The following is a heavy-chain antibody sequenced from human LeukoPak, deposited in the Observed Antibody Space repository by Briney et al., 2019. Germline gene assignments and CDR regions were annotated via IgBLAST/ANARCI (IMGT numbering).Heavy chain of an antibody. D-gene: IGHD3-16*01. CDR1: GGTFSSYA. Sequence: ASVKVSCKASGGTFSSYAISWVRQAPGQGLEWMGGISAYNGNTNYAQKLQGRVTMTTDTSTSTAYMELRSLRSDDTAVYYCARDIYDYADYWGQGTLVTVSS. CDR2: ISAYNGNT. V-gene: IGHV1-18*01. J-gene: IGHJ4*02. CDR3: ARDIYDYADY.